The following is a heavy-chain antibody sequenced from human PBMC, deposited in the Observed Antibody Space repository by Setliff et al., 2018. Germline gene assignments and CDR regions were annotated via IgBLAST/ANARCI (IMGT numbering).Heavy chain of an antibody. D-gene: IGHD3-22*01. CDR3: ARTNYSDSSTYFNWFDP. CDR2: VNPNSGNT. Sequence: ASVKVSCKASGYTFTSDDINLVRQATAQGLEWMGWVNPNSGNTGYAQKFQGRVTMTRNTYKSKAYMELSSLRSEDPDVYYCARTNYSDSSTYFNWFDPWGQGTLVTVSS. CDR1: GYTFTSDD. J-gene: IGHJ5*02. V-gene: IGHV1-8*02.